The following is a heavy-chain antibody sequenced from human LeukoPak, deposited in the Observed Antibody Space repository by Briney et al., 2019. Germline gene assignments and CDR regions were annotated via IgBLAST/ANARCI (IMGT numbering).Heavy chain of an antibody. CDR2: IYHSGST. D-gene: IGHD5-18*01. CDR1: GGSISSYY. V-gene: IGHV4-59*12. J-gene: IGHJ6*03. Sequence: SETLSLTCTVSGGSISSYYWSWIRQPPGKGLEWIGYIYHSGSTYYNPSLKSRVTISVDRSKNQFSLKLSSVTAADTAVYYCARGIVDTAMADYMDVWGKGTTVTVSS. CDR3: ARGIVDTAMADYMDV.